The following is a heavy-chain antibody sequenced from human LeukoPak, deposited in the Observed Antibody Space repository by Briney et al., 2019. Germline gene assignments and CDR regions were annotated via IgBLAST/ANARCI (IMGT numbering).Heavy chain of an antibody. CDR3: ARDLGSYGWGNHFDY. CDR2: ISYDGNYN. V-gene: IGHV3-30-3*01. D-gene: IGHD3-16*01. Sequence: PGGSLRLSCAASGFTFSDHAMRWVRQAPGKGLEWLGVISYDGNYNHYADSVKGRFTVSRDNSKNTVYLHMNSLKPEDTAVYYCARDLGSYGWGNHFDYWGQGTLVTVSS. J-gene: IGHJ4*02. CDR1: GFTFSDHA.